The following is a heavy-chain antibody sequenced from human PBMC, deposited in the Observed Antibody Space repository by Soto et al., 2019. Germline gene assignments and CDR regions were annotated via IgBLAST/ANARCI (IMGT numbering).Heavy chain of an antibody. CDR3: ARYSLYCTNGVCYTSNFDY. D-gene: IGHD2-8*01. CDR2: IDPSDSYT. CDR1: GYSFTSYW. J-gene: IGHJ4*02. V-gene: IGHV5-10-1*01. Sequence: PGEYLKISCKGSGYSFTSYWISWVRQMPGKGLEWMGRIDPSDSYTNYSPSFQGHVTISADKSISTAYLQWSSLKASDTAMYYCARYSLYCTNGVCYTSNFDYWGQGTLVTVP.